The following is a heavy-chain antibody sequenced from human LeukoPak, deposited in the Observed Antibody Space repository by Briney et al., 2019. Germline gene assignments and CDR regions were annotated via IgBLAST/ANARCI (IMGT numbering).Heavy chain of an antibody. CDR2: INPSGGST. CDR3: ARSHGVYSGSYLDY. J-gene: IGHJ4*02. D-gene: IGHD1-26*01. CDR1: GYTFTSYY. V-gene: IGHV1-46*01. Sequence: ASVKVSCKASGYTFTSYYMHWVRQAPGQGLEWMGIINPSGGSTSYAQKFQGRVTMTRDTSISTAYMELSRLRSDDTAVYYCARSHGVYSGSYLDYWGQGTLVTVSS.